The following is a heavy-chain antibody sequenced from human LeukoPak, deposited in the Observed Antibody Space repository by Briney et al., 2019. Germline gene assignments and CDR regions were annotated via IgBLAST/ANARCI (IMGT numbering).Heavy chain of an antibody. Sequence: WASVKVSCKASGGTFSSYAISWVRQAPGQGLEWMGRIIPTLGIANYAQKFQGRVTITADKSTSTAYMELSSLRSEDTAVYYCARDQAELRYFDWLLHPFYYGMDVWGQGTTVTVSS. J-gene: IGHJ6*02. CDR2: IIPTLGIA. CDR1: GGTFSSYA. V-gene: IGHV1-69*04. D-gene: IGHD3-9*01. CDR3: ARDQAELRYFDWLLHPFYYGMDV.